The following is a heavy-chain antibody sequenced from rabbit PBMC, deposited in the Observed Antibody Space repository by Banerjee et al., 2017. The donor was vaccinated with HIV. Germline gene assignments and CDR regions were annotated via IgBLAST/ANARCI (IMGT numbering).Heavy chain of an antibody. Sequence: QSLEESGGGLVKPGGTLTLTCTASGFSFSSSYYMCWVRQAPGKGLEWSACIYAGSSDNTYYASWAKGRFTISKTSSTTVTLQMTSLTAADTATYFCAKTPGTASTDRYFNLWGQGTLVTVS. J-gene: IGHJ4*01. V-gene: IGHV1S40*01. CDR2: IYAGSSDNT. CDR1: GFSFSSSYY. D-gene: IGHD3-1*01. CDR3: AKTPGTASTDRYFNL.